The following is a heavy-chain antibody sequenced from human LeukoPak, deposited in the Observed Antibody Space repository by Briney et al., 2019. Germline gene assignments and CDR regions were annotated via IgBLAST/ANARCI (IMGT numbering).Heavy chain of an antibody. D-gene: IGHD3-16*01. CDR3: ARMLRGEYYFDY. CDR2: INPNSGGT. CDR1: GYTFTGYY. V-gene: IGHV1-2*02. J-gene: IGHJ4*02. Sequence: GASVKVSFKASGYTFTGYYMHWVRQAPGQGLAWMGWINPNSGGTNYAQKYQGRVAMTRETSISTAYMELSRLRSDDTAVYYCARMLRGEYYFDYWGQGTLVTVSS.